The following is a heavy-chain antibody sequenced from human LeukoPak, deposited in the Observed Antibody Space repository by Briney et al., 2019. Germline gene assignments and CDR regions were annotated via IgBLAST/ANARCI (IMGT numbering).Heavy chain of an antibody. V-gene: IGHV1-2*02. CDR1: DYTFTVYY. Sequence: ASVKVSCEVSDYTFTVYYIHWVRQAPGKGLEYMGWINADSGDTKCAQRLRGRVTMTRDTSINTAYMELSSLTSDDTAVYYCARENSGSGTFDYWGQGTLVTVSS. CDR3: ARENSGSGTFDY. D-gene: IGHD3-10*01. CDR2: INADSGDT. J-gene: IGHJ4*02.